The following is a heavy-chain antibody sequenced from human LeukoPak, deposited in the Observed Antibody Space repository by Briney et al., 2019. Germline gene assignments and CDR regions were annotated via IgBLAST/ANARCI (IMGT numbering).Heavy chain of an antibody. J-gene: IGHJ4*02. Sequence: SETLSLTCAVYGGSFSGYYWSWIRQPPGKGLEWIGEINHSGSTNYNPSLKSRVTMSVDTSKNQFSLKLSSVTAADTAVYYCAREHSSGRYYFDYWGQGTLVTVSS. CDR2: INHSGST. D-gene: IGHD6-19*01. CDR3: AREHSSGRYYFDY. V-gene: IGHV4-34*01. CDR1: GGSFSGYY.